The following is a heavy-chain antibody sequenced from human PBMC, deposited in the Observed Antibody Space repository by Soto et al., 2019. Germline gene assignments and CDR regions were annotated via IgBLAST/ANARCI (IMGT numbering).Heavy chain of an antibody. CDR1: TITFSSYW. V-gene: IGHV3-74*01. J-gene: IGHJ6*02. CDR2: INDDGAST. Sequence: GVLRHSCAASTITFSSYWLHWVRQTPGKVLGWVSRINDDGASTSYADSTKGRFTISRDVSRSAVYLQLNSLRPEDTAVYYCVRGGGWDQSPLGMDVSGQGTSLTVS. CDR3: VRGGGWDQSPLGMDV. D-gene: IGHD1-26*01.